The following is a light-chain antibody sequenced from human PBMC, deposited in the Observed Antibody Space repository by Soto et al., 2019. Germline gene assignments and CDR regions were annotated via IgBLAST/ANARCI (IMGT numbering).Light chain of an antibody. CDR2: EDN. V-gene: IGLV6-57*04. J-gene: IGLJ2*01. Sequence: NFMLTQPHSVSESPGKTVTISCTRSSGSIASNYVQWYQQRPGSAPTTVIYEDNQRPSGVPARFSGSIDSSSNSASLTISGLKTGDEAAYYCQSYDSNHRVFGGGTKLTVL. CDR1: SGSIASNY. CDR3: QSYDSNHRV.